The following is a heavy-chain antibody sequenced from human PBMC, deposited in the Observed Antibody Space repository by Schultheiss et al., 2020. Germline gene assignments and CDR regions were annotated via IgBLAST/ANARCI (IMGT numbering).Heavy chain of an antibody. Sequence: SATLSLTCTVSGGSISSGGYYWSWIRQHPGKGLEWIGYIYYSGSTYYNPSLKSRVTISVDTSKNQFSLKLSSVTAADTAVYYCAREGQQLVRRFFDYWGQGTLVTGSS. CDR3: AREGQQLVRRFFDY. CDR2: IYYSGST. J-gene: IGHJ4*02. D-gene: IGHD6-13*01. CDR1: GGSISSGGYY. V-gene: IGHV4-31*03.